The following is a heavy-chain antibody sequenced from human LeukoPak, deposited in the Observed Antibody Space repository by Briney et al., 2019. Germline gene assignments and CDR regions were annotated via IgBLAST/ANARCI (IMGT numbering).Heavy chain of an antibody. J-gene: IGHJ4*02. CDR1: GYTFTHQW. CDR2: IYPRDSDT. Sequence: GESLKISCKASGYTFTHQWIGWVRQMSGSGLEWMGIIYPRDSDTIYSPSFQGHVTISADTSINTAYLEWSSLEASDTAIYYCARHSDVIGPIWGQGPLVTVSS. V-gene: IGHV5-51*01. D-gene: IGHD3-10*01. CDR3: ARHSDVIGPI.